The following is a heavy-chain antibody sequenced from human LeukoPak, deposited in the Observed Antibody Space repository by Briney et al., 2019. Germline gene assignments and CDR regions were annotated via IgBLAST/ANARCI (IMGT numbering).Heavy chain of an antibody. CDR2: IYYSGST. CDR3: ARGYSYAWIDY. D-gene: IGHD5-18*01. CDR1: GGSISSSSYY. J-gene: IGHJ4*02. Sequence: SETLSLTCTVSGGSISSSSYYWGWIRQPPGKGLEWIGSIYYSGSTYYSPSLKSRVTISVDTSKNQFSLKLSSVTAADTAVYYCARGYSYAWIDYWGQGTLVTVSS. V-gene: IGHV4-39*07.